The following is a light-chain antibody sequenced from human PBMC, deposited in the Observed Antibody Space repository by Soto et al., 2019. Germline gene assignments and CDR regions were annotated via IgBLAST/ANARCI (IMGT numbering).Light chain of an antibody. CDR1: QCVRSS. CDR3: QQRSSWPWT. Sequence: EILLTQSPATLSLSPGERATLSCRASQCVRSSLAWYQQKPGQAPRLLIYDASTRATGIPGRFSGSGSGTDFTLTISNLEPEDFAVDCGQQRSSWPWTVGQGAKVEIK. V-gene: IGKV3-11*01. CDR2: DAS. J-gene: IGKJ1*01.